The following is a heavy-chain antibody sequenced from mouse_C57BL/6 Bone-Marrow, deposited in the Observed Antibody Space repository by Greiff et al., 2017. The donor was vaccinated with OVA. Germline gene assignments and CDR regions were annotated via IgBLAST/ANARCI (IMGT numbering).Heavy chain of an antibody. J-gene: IGHJ3*01. V-gene: IGHV10-1*01. CDR1: GFSFNTYA. CDR2: IRSKSNNYAT. Sequence: EVKLVESGGGLVQPKGSLKLSCAASGFSFNTYAMNWVRQAPGKGLEWVARIRSKSNNYATYYADSVKDRFTISRDDSESMRYLQMNNLKTEDTAMYYCVRHGWGYGSSYEAWFAYWGQGTLVTVSA. CDR3: VRHGWGYGSSYEAWFAY. D-gene: IGHD1-1*01.